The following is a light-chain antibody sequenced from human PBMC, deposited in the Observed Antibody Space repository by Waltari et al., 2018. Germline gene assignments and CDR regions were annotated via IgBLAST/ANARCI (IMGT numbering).Light chain of an antibody. J-gene: IGLJ3*02. CDR2: HDD. CDR1: SSNIVNNA. CDR3: AAWDDSLNGVV. V-gene: IGLV1-36*01. Sequence: QSVLTQPPSVSEAPRQRVTISCSGSSSNIVNNAVHWYQQFPGTAPKLLIYHDDQVPSGVSDRFSGSKSGTSASLAISGLQSEDEAEYYCAAWDDSLNGVVFGGGTKLTVL.